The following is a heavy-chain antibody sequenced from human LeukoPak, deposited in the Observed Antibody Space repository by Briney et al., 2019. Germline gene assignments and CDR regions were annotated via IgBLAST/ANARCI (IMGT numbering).Heavy chain of an antibody. CDR3: TRGGVGNTFDY. D-gene: IGHD1-7*01. CDR1: GYSISSGYY. J-gene: IGHJ4*02. CDR2: IYYSGST. V-gene: IGHV4-38-2*02. Sequence: SETLSLTCTVSGYSISSGYYWGWIRQPPGKGLEWIGSIYYSGSTYYNPSLKSRVTISVDTSKNQFSLKLSSVTAADTAVYYCTRGGVGNTFDYWGQGTLVTVSS.